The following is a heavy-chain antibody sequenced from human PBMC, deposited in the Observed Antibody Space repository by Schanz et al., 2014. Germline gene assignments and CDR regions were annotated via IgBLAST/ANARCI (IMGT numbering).Heavy chain of an antibody. V-gene: IGHV4-34*02. CDR2: INHSGSI. D-gene: IGHD6-19*01. CDR1: GGSFRTYY. Sequence: QVQLRQWGAGLLRPSGTLSLTCVVYGGSFRTYYWNWIRQPPGKRLEWIGEINHSGSINYNPSLKSRITISVDTSKNQFSLKVNSVTAADTAAYYCAREYSSFDYWGQGTLVTVSS. J-gene: IGHJ4*02. CDR3: AREYSSFDY.